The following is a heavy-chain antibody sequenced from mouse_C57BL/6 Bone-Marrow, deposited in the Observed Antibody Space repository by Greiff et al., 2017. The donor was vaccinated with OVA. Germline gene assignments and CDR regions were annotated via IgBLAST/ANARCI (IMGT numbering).Heavy chain of an antibody. Sequence: DVKLVESGGGLVKPGGSLKLSCAAPGFTFSSYAMSWVRQTPEKRLEWVATISDGGSYTYYPDNVKGRFTISRDNAKNNLYLQMSHLKSEDTAMYYCARDRWLKVLFAYWGQGTLVTVSA. CDR3: ARDRWLKVLFAY. CDR1: GFTFSSYA. V-gene: IGHV5-4*01. D-gene: IGHD1-1*02. CDR2: ISDGGSYT. J-gene: IGHJ3*01.